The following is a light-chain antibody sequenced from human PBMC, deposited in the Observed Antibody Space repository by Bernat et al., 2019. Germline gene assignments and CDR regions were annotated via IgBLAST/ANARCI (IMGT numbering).Light chain of an antibody. Sequence: SSELTQDPAVSVALGQTVRITCQGDSLRSYYASWYQQKPGQGPVLVIYGKNNRPSGIPDRFSGSSSGNTASLTITGAQAEDEADYYCNSRDSSGNHWVFGGGPKLTVL. V-gene: IGLV3-19*01. CDR3: NSRDSSGNHWV. CDR1: SLRSYY. J-gene: IGLJ3*02. CDR2: GKN.